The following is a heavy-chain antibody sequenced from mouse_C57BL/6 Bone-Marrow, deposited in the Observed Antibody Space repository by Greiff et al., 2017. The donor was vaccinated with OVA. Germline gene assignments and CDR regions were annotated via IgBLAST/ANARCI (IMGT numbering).Heavy chain of an antibody. Sequence: VKLLESGAELARPGASVKLSCKASGYTFTSYGLSWVKQRTGQGLEWIGEIYPRSGNTYYNEKLKGKATLTADKSSSTAYMDLRRLTSEDSAVYFCARPPLTAAAFAYWGQGTLVTVSA. CDR1: GYTFTSYG. D-gene: IGHD4-1*01. CDR3: ARPPLTAAAFAY. CDR2: IYPRSGNT. J-gene: IGHJ3*01. V-gene: IGHV1-81*01.